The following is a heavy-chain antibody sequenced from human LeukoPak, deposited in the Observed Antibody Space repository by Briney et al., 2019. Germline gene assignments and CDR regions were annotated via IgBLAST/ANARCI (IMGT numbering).Heavy chain of an antibody. V-gene: IGHV4-30-2*01. D-gene: IGHD3-22*01. CDR3: ARRYYYDSSGMLDYFDY. Sequence: TSETLSLTCTVSGGSISSGGYYWSWIRQPPGKGLEWIGYIYHSGSTYYNPSLKSRVTISVDRSKNQFSLKLSSVTAADTAVYYCARRYYYDSSGMLDYFDYWGQGSLVTVSS. J-gene: IGHJ4*02. CDR2: IYHSGST. CDR1: GGSISSGGYY.